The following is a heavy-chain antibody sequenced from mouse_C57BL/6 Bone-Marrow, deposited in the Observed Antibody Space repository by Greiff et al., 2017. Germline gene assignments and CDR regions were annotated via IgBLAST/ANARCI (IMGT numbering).Heavy chain of an antibody. CDR3: ARIYYDLMSNLYAMDY. V-gene: IGHV1-19*01. CDR2: INPYNGGT. CDR1: GYTFTDYY. J-gene: IGHJ4*01. Sequence: VQLQQSGPVLVKPGASVKMSCKASGYTFTDYYMNWVKQSHGKSLEWIGVINPYNGGTSYNQKFKGKATLTVDKSSSTADMVLNSLTSDDSAVFYCARIYYDLMSNLYAMDYWGQGTSVTVSS. D-gene: IGHD2-4*01.